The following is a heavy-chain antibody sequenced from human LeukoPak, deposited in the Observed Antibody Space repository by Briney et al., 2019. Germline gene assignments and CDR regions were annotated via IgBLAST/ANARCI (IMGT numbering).Heavy chain of an antibody. D-gene: IGHD4-17*01. V-gene: IGHV1-18*04. CDR1: GYTFTGYY. Sequence: GASVKVSCKASGYTFTGYYMHWVRQAPGQGLEWMGWISAYNGNTNYAQKLQGRVTMTTDTSTSTAYMELSRLRSDDTAVYYCARLNHPTLRDGLLNFDYWGQGTLVTVSS. CDR2: ISAYNGNT. J-gene: IGHJ4*02. CDR3: ARLNHPTLRDGLLNFDY.